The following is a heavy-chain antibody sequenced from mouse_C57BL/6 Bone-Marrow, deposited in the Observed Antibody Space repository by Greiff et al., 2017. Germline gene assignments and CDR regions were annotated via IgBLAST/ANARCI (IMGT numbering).Heavy chain of an antibody. CDR2: IRNKANGYTT. Sequence: EVQLVESGGGLVQPGGSLSLSCAASGFTFTDYYMSWVRQPPGKALEWLGFIRNKANGYTTEYSASVKGRFTISRDNSQSILYLQMNALRAEDSATYYCARYGGRGSSPWFAYWGQGTLVTVSA. D-gene: IGHD1-1*01. J-gene: IGHJ3*01. CDR1: GFTFTDYY. CDR3: ARYGGRGSSPWFAY. V-gene: IGHV7-3*01.